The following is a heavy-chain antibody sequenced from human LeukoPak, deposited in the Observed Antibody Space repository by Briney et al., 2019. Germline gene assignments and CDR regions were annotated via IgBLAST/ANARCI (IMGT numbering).Heavy chain of an antibody. D-gene: IGHD3-22*01. J-gene: IGHJ4*02. CDR3: ARISYDSRAYFDH. CDR2: IDSDGNMT. Sequence: VGSLRLSCVASGFTFNSYWMHWVRQAPGKGLVWVSHIDSDGNMTTYADSVKGRFTISKENAKNTMFLQMRSLRAEDTAVYYCARISYDSRAYFDHWGQGALVTVSS. V-gene: IGHV3-74*01. CDR1: GFTFNSYW.